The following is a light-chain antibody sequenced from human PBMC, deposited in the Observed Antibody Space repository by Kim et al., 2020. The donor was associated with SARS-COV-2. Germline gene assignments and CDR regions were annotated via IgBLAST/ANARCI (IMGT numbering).Light chain of an antibody. V-gene: IGLV3-19*01. CDR3: NSRDNSGNR. CDR2: GKK. Sequence: SRAVGTTVRVTCQGGNLRRLYASWYQQKPGQAPVLVMYGKKSRPSGIPVRFSASSSRDTGTLTITGAQAEDEADYYCNSRDNSGNRFGGGTRLTVL. J-gene: IGLJ2*01. CDR1: NLRRLY.